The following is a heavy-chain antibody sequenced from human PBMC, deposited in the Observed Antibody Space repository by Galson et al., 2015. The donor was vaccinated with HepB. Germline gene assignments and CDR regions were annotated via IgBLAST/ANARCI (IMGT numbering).Heavy chain of an antibody. D-gene: IGHD6-6*01. CDR3: AGGIAARSFDY. CDR1: GFTFSSYA. Sequence: SLRLSCAASGFTFSSYAMHWVRQAPGKGLEWVAVMSYDGSNKYYADSVKGRFTISRDNSKNTLYLQMNSLRAEDTAVYYCAGGIAARSFDYWGQGTLVTVSS. CDR2: MSYDGSNK. J-gene: IGHJ4*02. V-gene: IGHV3-30*04.